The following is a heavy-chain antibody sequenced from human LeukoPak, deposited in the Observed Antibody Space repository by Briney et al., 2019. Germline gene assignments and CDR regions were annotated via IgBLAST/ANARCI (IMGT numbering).Heavy chain of an antibody. D-gene: IGHD1-26*01. CDR1: GFTLSTNA. CDR2: ISGSGAGT. Sequence: PGGSLRLSCLTSGFTLSTNAMSWGRQAPGKGLEWISGISGSGAGTYYADSVKGRFTISRDDSRNTLYLQMNSLRGDDTAVYYCAKDVGKWESLHFFDYWGQGTLVTVSS. V-gene: IGHV3-23*01. CDR3: AKDVGKWESLHFFDY. J-gene: IGHJ4*02.